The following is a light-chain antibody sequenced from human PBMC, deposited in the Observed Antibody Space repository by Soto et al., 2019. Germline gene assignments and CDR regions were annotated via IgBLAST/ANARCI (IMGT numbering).Light chain of an antibody. V-gene: IGKV3-20*01. J-gene: IGKJ5*01. CDR1: QSVSSSS. Sequence: IVLTQSPGTLSLSAGEGATLSCRASQSVSSSSLAWYQQKPGQPPRLLIYGASRRATGIPDRFSGSGSGTDFTLSISRLEPEDFAVYYCQQYGSPPVTFGQGTRLEI. CDR3: QQYGSPPVT. CDR2: GAS.